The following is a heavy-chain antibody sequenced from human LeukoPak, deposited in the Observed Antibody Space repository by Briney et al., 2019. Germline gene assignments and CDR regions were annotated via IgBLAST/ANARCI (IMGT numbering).Heavy chain of an antibody. D-gene: IGHD2/OR15-2a*01. Sequence: EASMKVSCKSSGFTFTDHYIHWVRQGPGQGLGWMGYIGPHSTFTSSPQEFQGRVTMTRDASMSTAYMELTRLTSDDTAVYYCVREGEGPLSKDFDYWGQGTLVTVSS. CDR2: IGPHSTFT. CDR1: GFTFTDHY. CDR3: VREGEGPLSKDFDY. J-gene: IGHJ4*02. V-gene: IGHV1-2*02.